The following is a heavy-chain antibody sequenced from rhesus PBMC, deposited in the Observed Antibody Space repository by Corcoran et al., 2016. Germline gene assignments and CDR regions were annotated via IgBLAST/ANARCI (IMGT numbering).Heavy chain of an antibody. CDR3: ATDQGGRTTGGKSIWYFDL. V-gene: IGHV1-111*02. CDR1: GYTFTDYY. D-gene: IGHD1-44*01. CDR2: VALEDGEA. Sequence: EVQLVQSGAEVKKPGASVKISCKASGYTFTDYYLHWVRQAPGKGLEWMGRVALEDGEAIPAQKFQDRVTITADTSTDTAYMELSSLRSEDTAVYYCATDQGGRTTGGKSIWYFDLWGPGTPITISS. J-gene: IGHJ2*01.